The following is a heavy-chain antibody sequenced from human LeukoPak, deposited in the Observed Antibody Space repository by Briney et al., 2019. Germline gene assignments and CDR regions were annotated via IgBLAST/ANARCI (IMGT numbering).Heavy chain of an antibody. D-gene: IGHD1-26*01. CDR2: ISSSSSYI. J-gene: IGHJ4*02. Sequence: GGSLRLSCAASGFTFSCYNMNCVPQAPGKGLEGVSSISSSSSYIYYADSVKGRFTITRDNAKNSLYLQMNSRRAEDTAVYYCARYDSGSYRYWGQGTLVTVSS. CDR3: ARYDSGSYRY. CDR1: GFTFSCYN. V-gene: IGHV3-21*01.